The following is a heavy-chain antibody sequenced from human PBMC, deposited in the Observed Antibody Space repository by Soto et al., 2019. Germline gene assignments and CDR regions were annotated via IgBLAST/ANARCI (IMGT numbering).Heavy chain of an antibody. V-gene: IGHV1-24*01. CDR2: FDPEDGET. D-gene: IGHD3-9*01. Sequence: GASVNVSCKVSGYTLTELSMHWVRQAPGKGLEWMGGFDPEDGETNYAQKFQGRVTMTRDTSTSTAYMELSRLRSEDTAVYYCARDILTGYYGPPGNYFDYWGQGTLVTVSS. CDR1: GYTLTELS. J-gene: IGHJ4*02. CDR3: ARDILTGYYGPPGNYFDY.